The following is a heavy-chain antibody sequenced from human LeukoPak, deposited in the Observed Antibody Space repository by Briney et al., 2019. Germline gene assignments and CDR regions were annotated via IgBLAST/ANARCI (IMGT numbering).Heavy chain of an antibody. Sequence: GGSLRLSCAASGFTFSSYGMHWVRQAPGKGLEWVAVIWYDGSNKYYADSVKGRFTISRDNSKNTLYLQMNSLRAEDTAVYYCAKDSDYGGNALDYWGQGTLVTVSS. CDR1: GFTFSSYG. CDR2: IWYDGSNK. CDR3: AKDSDYGGNALDY. J-gene: IGHJ4*02. V-gene: IGHV3-33*06. D-gene: IGHD4-23*01.